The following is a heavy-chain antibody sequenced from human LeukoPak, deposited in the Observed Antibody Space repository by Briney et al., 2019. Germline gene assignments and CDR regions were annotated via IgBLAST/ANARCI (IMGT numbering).Heavy chain of an antibody. J-gene: IGHJ4*02. Sequence: GESLSFSCKCSGSCFTSYWSNGVRQMPGKGLEWMGRIDPRDSDTNYSPSFQGHVTISADESISTAFLQWSSLKASDSAMYYCARALPGYNYGFSYWGQGTLVTVS. V-gene: IGHV5-10-1*01. D-gene: IGHD5-18*01. CDR1: GSCFTSYW. CDR3: ARALPGYNYGFSY. CDR2: IDPRDSDT.